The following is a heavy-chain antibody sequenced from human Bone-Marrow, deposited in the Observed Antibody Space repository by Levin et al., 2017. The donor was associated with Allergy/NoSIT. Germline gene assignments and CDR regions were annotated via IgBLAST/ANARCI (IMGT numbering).Heavy chain of an antibody. CDR2: IWLDGRSQ. Sequence: GGSLSLSCAASGFTFKGYGFHWVRQAPGKGVEWVAVIWLDGRSQQYADSVKGRFTISRDNSHNTLWLQMNSLRAEDTAIYYCARDIGQPDSYDYYFYGMDVWGQGTTVTVSS. CDR3: ARDIGQPDSYDYYFYGMDV. D-gene: IGHD1-26*01. J-gene: IGHJ6*02. V-gene: IGHV3-33*01. CDR1: GFTFKGYG.